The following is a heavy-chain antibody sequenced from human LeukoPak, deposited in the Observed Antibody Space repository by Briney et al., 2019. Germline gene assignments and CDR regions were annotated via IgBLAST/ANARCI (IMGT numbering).Heavy chain of an antibody. D-gene: IGHD3-22*01. CDR2: ISSSGGST. V-gene: IGHV3-23*01. Sequence: GGSLRLSCAASGFTFSNYAMSWVRQAPGKELEWVSTISSSGGSTYYADSVKGRFSISRDNSKNTLYLQMNSLRAEDTAVYYCAKDLIAYYVSGGYYSPFDSWGQGTLVTVSS. CDR3: AKDLIAYYVSGGYYSPFDS. CDR1: GFTFSNYA. J-gene: IGHJ4*02.